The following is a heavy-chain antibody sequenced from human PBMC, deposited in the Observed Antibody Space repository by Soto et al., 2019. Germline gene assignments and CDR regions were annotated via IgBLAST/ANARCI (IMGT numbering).Heavy chain of an antibody. V-gene: IGHV3-30-3*01. Sequence: GALRGACAASGFSFSISPMHWVRQAPGKGPEWVALISYYGTNKFYADSVKGRFTISRDNSKSTLYLQVDSLRPEDAAVYYCERDPKTSGGQHWAFNYFDSWGQGTLVTVSS. CDR3: ERDPKTSGGQHWAFNYFDS. J-gene: IGHJ4*02. CDR2: ISYYGTNK. D-gene: IGHD7-27*01. CDR1: GFSFSISP.